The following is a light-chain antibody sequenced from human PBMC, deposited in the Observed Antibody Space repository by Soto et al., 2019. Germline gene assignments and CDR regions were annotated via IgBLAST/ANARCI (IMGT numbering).Light chain of an antibody. CDR1: SSDVGSYNL. J-gene: IGLJ2*01. Sequence: QSVLTQPASVSGSPGQSITISCTGTSSDVGSYNLVSWYQQHPGKAPKLMIYEGSKRASGVSNRFSGSKSGITASLTISGLQAEDGADYYCCSYAGSSTFVVVGGGTKLTVL. CDR3: CSYAGSSTFVV. CDR2: EGS. V-gene: IGLV2-23*03.